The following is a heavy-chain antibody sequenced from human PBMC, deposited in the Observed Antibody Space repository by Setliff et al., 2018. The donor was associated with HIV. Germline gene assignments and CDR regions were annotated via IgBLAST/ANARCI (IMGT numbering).Heavy chain of an antibody. J-gene: IGHJ6*02. Sequence: PSETLSLTCSVSGVSISSSNYYWSWIRQPAGKRLEWIGHISSSGSTNYNPSLKYNPSLKSRVTISADTSKKQFSLRVNSVTAADTAVYYCARGLSCASTWCYTCYYYYYGLDVWGQGTTVTVSS. CDR2: ISSSGST. V-gene: IGHV4-61*09. CDR1: GVSISSSNYY. CDR3: ARGLSCASTWCYTCYYYYYGLDV. D-gene: IGHD3-16*01.